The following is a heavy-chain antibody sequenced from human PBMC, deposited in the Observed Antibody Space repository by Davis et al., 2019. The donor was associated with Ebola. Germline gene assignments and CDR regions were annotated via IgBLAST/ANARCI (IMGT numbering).Heavy chain of an antibody. Sequence: GGSLRLSCAASGFTFSSYWMSWVRQAPGKGLEWVANIKQDGSEKYYVDSVKGRFTISRDNAKNTLYLQMNSLRAEDTAVYYCAREFGGVVHDAFDIWGQGTMVTVSS. CDR1: GFTFSSYW. V-gene: IGHV3-7*01. CDR2: IKQDGSEK. J-gene: IGHJ3*02. CDR3: AREFGGVVHDAFDI. D-gene: IGHD2-15*01.